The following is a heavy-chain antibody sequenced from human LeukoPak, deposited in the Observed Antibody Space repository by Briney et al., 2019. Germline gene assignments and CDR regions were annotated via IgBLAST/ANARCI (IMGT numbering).Heavy chain of an antibody. CDR3: ATLSVVVVPAELN. J-gene: IGHJ4*02. CDR1: GFTFSSYW. D-gene: IGHD2-15*01. CDR2: IKQDGSEK. Sequence: PGGSLRLSCAASGFTFSSYWMSWVRQAPGKGLECVANIKQDGSEKYYVDSVKGRFTISRDNAKNSLYLQMNSLRAEDTAVYYCATLSVVVVPAELNWGQGTLVTVSS. V-gene: IGHV3-7*03.